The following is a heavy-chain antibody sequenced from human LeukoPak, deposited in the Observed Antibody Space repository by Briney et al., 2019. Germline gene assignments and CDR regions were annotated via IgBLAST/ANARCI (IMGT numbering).Heavy chain of an antibody. CDR3: ARVLWERHNYYYYYYMDV. CDR2: IYTSGST. D-gene: IGHD1-26*01. J-gene: IGHJ6*03. CDR1: GGSISSGSYY. V-gene: IGHV4-61*02. Sequence: SETLSLTCTVSGGSISSGSYYWSWIRQPAGKGLEWIGRIYTSGSTNYNPSLKSRVTISVDTSKNQFSLKLSSVTAADTAVYYCARVLWERHNYYYYYYMDVWGKGTTVTVSS.